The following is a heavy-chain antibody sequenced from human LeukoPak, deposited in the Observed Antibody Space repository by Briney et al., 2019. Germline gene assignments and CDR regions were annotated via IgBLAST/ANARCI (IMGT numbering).Heavy chain of an antibody. V-gene: IGHV3-21*01. D-gene: IGHD6-13*01. CDR1: GFTFSSYS. CDR2: ISSSSSYI. Sequence: GGSLRLSCAASGFTFSSYSMNCVRQAPGTGLEWVSSISSSSSYIYYADSVKGRFTISRDNAKKSLYLQMISLRAEHTAVYYCARDPTEYSSSWYQCVDGISYYFDYLGQGSLVTVSS. J-gene: IGHJ4*02. CDR3: ARDPTEYSSSWYQCVDGISYYFDY.